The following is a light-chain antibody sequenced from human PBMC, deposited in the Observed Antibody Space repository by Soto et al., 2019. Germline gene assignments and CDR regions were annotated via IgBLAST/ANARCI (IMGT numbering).Light chain of an antibody. CDR2: DAS. CDR3: QQRSNWPLP. V-gene: IGKV3-11*01. Sequence: ETVLTQSPATLSLSPGERATLSCRASQSVSSYLAWYQQKPGQAPRLLIYDASNRATGIPARFSGSGSGTDFTLTISSLEPADFAVYYCQQRSNWPLPYGGGTKVEIK. J-gene: IGKJ4*01. CDR1: QSVSSY.